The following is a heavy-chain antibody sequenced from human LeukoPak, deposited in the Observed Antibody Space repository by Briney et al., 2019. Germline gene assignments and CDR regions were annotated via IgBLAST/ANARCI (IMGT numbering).Heavy chain of an antibody. CDR3: ARGGDYYDSSGYFWRPAEIDY. J-gene: IGHJ4*02. V-gene: IGHV3-74*03. D-gene: IGHD3-22*01. CDR2: INRDGSTT. CDR1: GFTFSSYW. Sequence: QPGGSLRLSCAVSGFTFSSYWMHWVRQAPGKGLVWVSRINRDGSTTTYADSVKGRLTVSRDNAKNTLNLQMNSLRAEDTAVYYCARGGDYYDSSGYFWRPAEIDYWGQGTLVTVSS.